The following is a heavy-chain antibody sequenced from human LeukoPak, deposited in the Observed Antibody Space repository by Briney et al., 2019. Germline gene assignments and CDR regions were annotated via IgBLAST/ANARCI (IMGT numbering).Heavy chain of an antibody. CDR2: MNLNSGNT. Sequence: GASVKVSCKASGYTFTSYDINWVRQATGQGLEWMGWMNLNSGNTGYAQKFQGRVTMTRNTSISTAYMELSSLRSEDTAVYYCARDNGGTAMAYYYYYYMDVWGKGTTVTISS. D-gene: IGHD5-18*01. V-gene: IGHV1-8*01. CDR1: GYTFTSYD. J-gene: IGHJ6*03. CDR3: ARDNGGTAMAYYYYYYMDV.